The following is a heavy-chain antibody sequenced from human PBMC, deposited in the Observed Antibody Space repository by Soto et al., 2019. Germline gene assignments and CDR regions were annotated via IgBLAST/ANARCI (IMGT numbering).Heavy chain of an antibody. CDR3: ARGAHATGYAVY. D-gene: IGHD3-9*01. J-gene: IGHJ4*02. Sequence: QVQLVQSGTEVKKPGASVKVSCKTSGYTFTTYGVNWVRQAPGQGLEWMGWISGYNGNTNSPQKFQGRVTMTTDTSTSTAAMELRRLTYEDTAGYYCARGAHATGYAVYWSPGTLVTVSS. CDR2: ISGYNGNT. CDR1: GYTFTTYG. V-gene: IGHV1-18*01.